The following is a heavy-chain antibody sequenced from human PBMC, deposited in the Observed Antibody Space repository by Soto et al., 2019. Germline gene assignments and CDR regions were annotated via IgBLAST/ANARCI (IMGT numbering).Heavy chain of an antibody. J-gene: IGHJ4*02. D-gene: IGHD3-10*01. CDR2: SSYDGREP. CDR1: GFNVSDYY. V-gene: IGHV3-30*19. CDR3: ARDSGWPILTFDN. Sequence: CGFNVSDYYMTCVRQAPGKELELVAASSYDGREPVWADSAKGRFTVSKEMSKNTAFLQMNALRHEDTAVYFCARDSGWPILTFDNWGQGPPVTVSS.